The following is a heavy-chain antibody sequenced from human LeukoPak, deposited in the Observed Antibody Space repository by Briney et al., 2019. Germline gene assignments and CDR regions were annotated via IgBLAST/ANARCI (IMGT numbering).Heavy chain of an antibody. D-gene: IGHD3-10*01. J-gene: IGHJ3*02. CDR2: INPNSGGT. V-gene: IGHV1-2*02. Sequence: ASVKVSCKASGYTFTGYYMHWVRQAPGQGLEWMGWINPNSGGTDFAQKFQGRVTMTRDTSISTAYMELSRLRSDDTAVYYCAKTRVGIRGVYPTGAFDIWGQGTMVTVSS. CDR1: GYTFTGYY. CDR3: AKTRVGIRGVYPTGAFDI.